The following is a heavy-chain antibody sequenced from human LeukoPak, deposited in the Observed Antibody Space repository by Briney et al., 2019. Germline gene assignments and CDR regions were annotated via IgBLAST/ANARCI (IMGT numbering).Heavy chain of an antibody. CDR1: GFTFTSYS. V-gene: IGHV3-48*02. CDR2: ISSSINTI. D-gene: IGHD6-13*01. Sequence: GGSLRLSCAASGFTFTSYSMNWVRQTPRKGLEWVSYISSSINTIYYADSVKGRFTISRDNAKNSLYLQVNSLRDEDTAVYYCARDGVAAAGLFDYWGQGTLVTVSS. J-gene: IGHJ4*02. CDR3: ARDGVAAAGLFDY.